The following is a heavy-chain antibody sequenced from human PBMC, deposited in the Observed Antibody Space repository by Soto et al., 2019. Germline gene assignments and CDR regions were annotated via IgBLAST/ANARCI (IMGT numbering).Heavy chain of an antibody. CDR2: ISAYNGNT. CDR1: GYTFTSSG. J-gene: IGHJ4*02. Sequence: QVQLVQSGADVKTPGASVTVSCKASGYTFTSSGISWVRQAPGPGREWTGCISAYNGNTHYAQKLQRRPTMTTDISMSAAYMEDTSLRPDDTTVYYCAEDCAADGPFDSCGEGTLDTFSS. CDR3: AEDCAADGPFDS. D-gene: IGHD6-13*01. V-gene: IGHV1-18*01.